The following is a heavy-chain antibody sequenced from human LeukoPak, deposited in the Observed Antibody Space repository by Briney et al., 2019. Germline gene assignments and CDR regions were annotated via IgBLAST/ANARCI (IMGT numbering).Heavy chain of an antibody. J-gene: IGHJ6*02. CDR3: ARGRQIVVVPAAIAPLTCPWGPGDYYGMDV. D-gene: IGHD2-2*01. Sequence: ASVKVSCTASGYTFTGYYMHWVRQAPGQGLEWMGWINPNSGGTNYAQKFQGWVTMTRDTSISIAYMELSRLRSDDTAVYYCARGRQIVVVPAAIAPLTCPWGPGDYYGMDVWGQGTTVTVSS. CDR1: GYTFTGYY. V-gene: IGHV1-2*04. CDR2: INPNSGGT.